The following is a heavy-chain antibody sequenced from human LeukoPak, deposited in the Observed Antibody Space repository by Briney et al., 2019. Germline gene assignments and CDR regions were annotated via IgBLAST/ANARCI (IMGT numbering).Heavy chain of an antibody. V-gene: IGHV3-21*01. CDR2: IRSSSSYI. CDR1: GFTFSSYS. J-gene: IGHJ4*02. D-gene: IGHD3-3*01. Sequence: GSLRLSCAASGFTFSSYSMNWVRQAPGKGLEWVSSIRSSSSYIYYADSVKGRFTISRDNAKNSLYLQMNSLRAEDTAVYYCAREGGPEFDLRFLEWLLFYWDQGTLVTVSS. CDR3: AREGGPEFDLRFLEWLLFY.